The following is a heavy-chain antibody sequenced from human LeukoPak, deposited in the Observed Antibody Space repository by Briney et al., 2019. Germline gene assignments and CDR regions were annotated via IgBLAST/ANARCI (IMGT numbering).Heavy chain of an antibody. CDR3: ARYNYCSSTSCYYYYYYMDV. CDR1: GGSISSYY. J-gene: IGHJ6*03. CDR2: IYYSGST. Sequence: PSETLSLTCTVSGGSISSYYWSWIRQPPGKGLEWIGYIYYSGSTNYNPSLKSRVTTSVDTSKNQFSLKLSSVTAADTAVYYCARYNYCSSTSCYYYYYYMDVWGKGTTVTVSS. V-gene: IGHV4-59*01. D-gene: IGHD2-2*01.